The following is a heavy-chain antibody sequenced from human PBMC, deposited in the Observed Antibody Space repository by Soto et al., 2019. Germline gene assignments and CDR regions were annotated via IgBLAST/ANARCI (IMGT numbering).Heavy chain of an antibody. J-gene: IGHJ6*02. Sequence: ASVKVSCKASGYTFTSYGISWVRQAPGQGLEWMGWISAYNGNTNYAQKLQGRVTMTTDTSTSTAYMELRSLRSDDTAVYYCARDDGSSPNYFDGMDVWGQGTTVTVSS. CDR2: ISAYNGNT. CDR1: GYTFTSYG. CDR3: ARDDGSSPNYFDGMDV. V-gene: IGHV1-18*04. D-gene: IGHD6-6*01.